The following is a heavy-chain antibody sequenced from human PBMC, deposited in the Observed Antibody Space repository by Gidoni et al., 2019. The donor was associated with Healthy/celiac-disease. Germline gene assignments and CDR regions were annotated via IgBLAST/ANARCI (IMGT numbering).Heavy chain of an antibody. Sequence: QVQLVESGGGLVKPGGSLRLSCAASGFTFSDYYMSWIRQAPGKGLEWVSYISSSSSYTNYADSVKGRFTISRDNAKNSLYLQMNSLRAEDTAVYYCARDSLSGISLTYFDYWGQGTLVTVSS. CDR3: ARDSLSGISLTYFDY. J-gene: IGHJ4*02. CDR1: GFTFSDYY. V-gene: IGHV3-11*05. CDR2: ISSSSSYT. D-gene: IGHD3-16*02.